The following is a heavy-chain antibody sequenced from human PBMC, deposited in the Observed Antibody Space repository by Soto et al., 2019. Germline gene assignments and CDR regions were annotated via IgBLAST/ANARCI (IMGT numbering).Heavy chain of an antibody. V-gene: IGHV1-3*01. CDR1: GYTFNKYG. Sequence: ASVKVSCTASGYTFNKYGIHWVRQAPGQRLEWMGWINAGNGQTKYSQKFQGRVTITRDTSASTIYMELSSLRSEDTSVYYCARDSERVQVPSTGWFDPWGQGTVVTVSS. J-gene: IGHJ5*02. D-gene: IGHD1-1*01. CDR2: INAGNGQT. CDR3: ARDSERVQVPSTGWFDP.